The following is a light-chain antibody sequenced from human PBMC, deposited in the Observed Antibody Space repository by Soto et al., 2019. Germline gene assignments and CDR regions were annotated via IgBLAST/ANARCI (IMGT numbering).Light chain of an antibody. Sequence: DVVMTQSPPSLPVSLGQPASVSCRSSQTLVYSDGNTYLTWFQQRPGLSPRRLIFKVSKRDSGVPDRFSGSGSGTYFTLRISRVEAEDAGVYYCLQTVHWPYTFGQGTKLEIK. V-gene: IGKV2-30*01. CDR2: KVS. CDR3: LQTVHWPYT. CDR1: QTLVYSDGNTY. J-gene: IGKJ2*01.